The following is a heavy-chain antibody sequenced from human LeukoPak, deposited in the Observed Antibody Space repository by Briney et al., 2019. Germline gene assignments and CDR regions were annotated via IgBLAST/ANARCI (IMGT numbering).Heavy chain of an antibody. Sequence: SETLSLTCTVSGGSISSYYWSWIRQPPGKGLEWIGEINHSGSTNYNLSLKSRVTISVDTSKNQFSLKLSSVTAADTAVYYCARGFNHTHFDYWGQGTLVTVSS. D-gene: IGHD2-15*01. CDR1: GGSISSYY. CDR2: INHSGST. J-gene: IGHJ4*02. CDR3: ARGFNHTHFDY. V-gene: IGHV4-34*01.